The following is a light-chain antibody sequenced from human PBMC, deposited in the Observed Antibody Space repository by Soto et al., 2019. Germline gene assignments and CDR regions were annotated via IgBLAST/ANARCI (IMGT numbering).Light chain of an antibody. V-gene: IGKV1-39*01. CDR3: QQSYTTPLT. Sequence: DIQMTQSPSSLSASVGDRVTITCRASQSISNYLNWYQQKPGKAPKLLIYTASSLQSGVPSRFSGSGSGTDFTLTISSLQPEDFAPYYCQQSYTTPLTFGGGTKVEIK. CDR1: QSISNY. CDR2: TAS. J-gene: IGKJ4*01.